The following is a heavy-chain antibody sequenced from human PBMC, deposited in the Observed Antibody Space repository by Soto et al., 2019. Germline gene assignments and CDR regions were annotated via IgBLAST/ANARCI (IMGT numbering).Heavy chain of an antibody. V-gene: IGHV3-48*02. CDR3: ARDGPVTISGLVVIGPYYFDY. D-gene: IGHD3-3*02. CDR1: GFTFSSYS. CDR2: ISGSSSTI. Sequence: GGSLRLSCRGSGFTFSSYSMNWVRQAPGKGLEWVAYISGSSSTIEYADSVKGRLTVSRDNAKESLYLQMNSLRDEDTAIYYCARDGPVTISGLVVIGPYYFDYWGQGTPVTVSS. J-gene: IGHJ4*02.